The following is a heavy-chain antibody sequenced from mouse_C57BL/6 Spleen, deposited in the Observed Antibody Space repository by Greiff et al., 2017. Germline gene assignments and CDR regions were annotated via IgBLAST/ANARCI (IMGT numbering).Heavy chain of an antibody. D-gene: IGHD1-1*01. CDR1: GYTFTNYW. J-gene: IGHJ2*01. CDR2: IYPGGGYT. Sequence: QVQLQQSGAELVRPGTSVKMSCKASGYTFTNYWIGWAKQRPGHGLEWIGDIYPGGGYTNYNEKFKGKATLTADKSSSTAYMQFSSLTSEDSAVYYCARESSTTVVAPFDYWGQGTTLTVSS. V-gene: IGHV1-63*01. CDR3: ARESSTTVVAPFDY.